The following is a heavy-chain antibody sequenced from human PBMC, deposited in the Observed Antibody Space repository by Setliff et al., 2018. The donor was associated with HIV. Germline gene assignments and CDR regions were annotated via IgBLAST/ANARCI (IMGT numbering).Heavy chain of an antibody. CDR2: IRSKAYGGTS. J-gene: IGHJ4*02. D-gene: IGHD1-26*01. CDR3: RYVGSLQY. V-gene: IGHV3-49*04. Sequence: RLSCAASGFTFGDYALTWVRQAPGKGLEWVAFIRSKAYGGTSDYAASVKGRFTISRDDSKSIAYLHMNSLKTEDTGVYYCRYVGSLQYWGQGTLVTAPQ. CDR1: GFTFGDYA.